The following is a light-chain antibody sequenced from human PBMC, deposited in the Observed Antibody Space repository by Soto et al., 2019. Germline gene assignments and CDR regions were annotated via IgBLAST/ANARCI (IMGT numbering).Light chain of an antibody. Sequence: DRLNTQSPRTLSATVGDRVTITCRASQSISSWLAWYQQKPGKAPKILIYDASSLESGVSSRFSGSGSGTEFTLTISSLQPDDFATYYCQPYNSYPLSSGGGT. V-gene: IGKV1-5*01. J-gene: IGKJ4*01. CDR1: QSISSW. CDR2: DAS. CDR3: QPYNSYPLS.